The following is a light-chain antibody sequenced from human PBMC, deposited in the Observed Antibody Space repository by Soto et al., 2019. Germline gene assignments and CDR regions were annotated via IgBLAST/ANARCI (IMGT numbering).Light chain of an antibody. V-gene: IGKV1-39*01. J-gene: IGKJ2*01. CDR1: QSISSY. Sequence: DIQMTQSPSSLSASVGDRVTITCRASQSISSYLNWYQQKPGKAPKLLIYAASSLQSGVPSRFSGSGSGTDFTLPISSLQPEDFATYYCQPSYSTPYTFCQGTKLEIK. CDR2: AAS. CDR3: QPSYSTPYT.